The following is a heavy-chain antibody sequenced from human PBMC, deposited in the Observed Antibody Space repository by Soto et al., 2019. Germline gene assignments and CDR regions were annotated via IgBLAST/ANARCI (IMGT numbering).Heavy chain of an antibody. Sequence: GGSLRLSCAASGFTFSNAWMNWVRQAPGKGLEWVGRIKSKTDGGTTDYAAPVKGRFTISRDDSKNTLYLQMNSLKTDYTAMYYCTTVSNTYILTGYYWGQGTLVTVSS. D-gene: IGHD3-9*01. CDR2: IKSKTDGGTT. CDR3: TTVSNTYILTGYY. CDR1: GFTFSNAW. V-gene: IGHV3-15*07. J-gene: IGHJ4*02.